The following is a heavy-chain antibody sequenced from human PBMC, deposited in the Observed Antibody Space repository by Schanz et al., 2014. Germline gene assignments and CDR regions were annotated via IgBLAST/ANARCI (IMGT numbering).Heavy chain of an antibody. CDR1: GFTFSIYA. CDR2: VRKKEFSDDTE. V-gene: IGHV3-72*01. CDR3: VREGSTTPVAGLRSFDWLGRFDY. D-gene: IGHD3-9*01. J-gene: IGHJ4*02. Sequence: EVQLLESGGGLVQPGGSLRLSCAASGFTFSIYAMHWVRQAAGKGLEWVGRVRKKEFSDDTEEYAASVRGRFTISRDDSKNVVNLQMNGLKTEDTAMYYCVREGSTTPVAGLRSFDWLGRFDYWGQGALVTVSS.